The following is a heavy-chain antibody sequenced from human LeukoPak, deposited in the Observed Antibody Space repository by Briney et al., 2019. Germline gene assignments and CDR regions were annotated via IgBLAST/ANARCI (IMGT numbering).Heavy chain of an antibody. CDR2: ISGSGGST. CDR1: GFTFSSYA. CDR3: ASGVITVAGTGIDY. D-gene: IGHD6-19*01. J-gene: IGHJ4*02. Sequence: GGSLRLSCAASGFTFSSYAMSWVRQAPGKGLEWVSAISGSGGSTYYADSVKGRFTISRDNSKNTLYLQMNSLRADDTALYYCASGVITVAGTGIDYWGQGTLVTVSS. V-gene: IGHV3-23*01.